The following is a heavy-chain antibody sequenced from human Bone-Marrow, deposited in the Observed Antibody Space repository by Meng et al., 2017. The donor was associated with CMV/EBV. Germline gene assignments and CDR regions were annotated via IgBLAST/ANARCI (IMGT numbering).Heavy chain of an antibody. CDR1: GFTFRSYG. D-gene: IGHD5-12*01. CDR2: IRYDGSNK. CDR3: ARAAWGGYDPFDY. Sequence: GESLKISCAVSGFTFRSYGMHWFRQTPGKGLEWVAFIRYDGSNKYYADSVKGRFTISRDNSKNTLYLQMNSLRAEDTAVYYCARAAWGGYDPFDYWGQGTLVTVSS. V-gene: IGHV3-30*02. J-gene: IGHJ4*02.